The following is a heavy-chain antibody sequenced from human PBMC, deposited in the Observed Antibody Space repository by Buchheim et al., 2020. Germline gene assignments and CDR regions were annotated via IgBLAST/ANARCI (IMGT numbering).Heavy chain of an antibody. Sequence: QVQLQESGPGLVKPSETLSLTCTVSGGSISGYHWSWIRQSPGKGLEWIGYIYYSGSTNYNPSLKSRVSISVDTSKNQFSLKLSSVTAADTAVYYCARDRIPYYMDVWGKGTT. CDR1: GGSISGYH. D-gene: IGHD2-21*01. CDR3: ARDRIPYYMDV. V-gene: IGHV4-59*01. CDR2: IYYSGST. J-gene: IGHJ6*03.